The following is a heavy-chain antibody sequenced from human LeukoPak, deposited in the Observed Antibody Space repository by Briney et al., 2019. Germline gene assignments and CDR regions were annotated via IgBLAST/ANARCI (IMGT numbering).Heavy chain of an antibody. J-gene: IGHJ4*02. CDR2: ISGGGGST. D-gene: IGHD3-22*01. Sequence: GGSLRLSCAASGFTFSNSAMSWVRQAPGKGLEWVSTISGGGGSTYYADSVKGRFTISRDNSKNTLYLQMNSLRAEDTAVYYCAKGNKDYYDSSGYYLVSDYWGQGTLVTVSS. CDR3: AKGNKDYYDSSGYYLVSDY. V-gene: IGHV3-23*01. CDR1: GFTFSNSA.